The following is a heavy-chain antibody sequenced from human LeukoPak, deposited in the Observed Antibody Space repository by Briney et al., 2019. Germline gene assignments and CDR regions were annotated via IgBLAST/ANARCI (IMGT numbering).Heavy chain of an antibody. J-gene: IGHJ4*02. V-gene: IGHV3-48*03. CDR1: GFTFSSYE. Sequence: GGSLRLSCAASGFTFSSYEMNWVRQAPGKGLEWVSYISSSGSTIYYADSVKGRFTISRDNAKNSLYLQMNSLIAEDTAVYYCARENYDSSGSDGPFDYWGQGTLVTVSS. CDR3: ARENYDSSGSDGPFDY. CDR2: ISSSGSTI. D-gene: IGHD3-22*01.